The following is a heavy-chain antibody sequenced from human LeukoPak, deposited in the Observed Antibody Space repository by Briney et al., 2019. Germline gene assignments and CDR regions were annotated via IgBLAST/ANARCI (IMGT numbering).Heavy chain of an antibody. J-gene: IGHJ6*03. V-gene: IGHV4-34*01. CDR1: GGSFSGYY. CDR3: ARTEESGYSYRYFGYYYYMDV. Sequence: SETLSLTCAVYGGSFSGYYWSWIRQPPGEGLEWIGEINHSGSTNYNPSLKSRVTISVDTSKNQFSLKLSSVTAADTAVYYCARTEESGYSYRYFGYYYYMDVWGKGTTVTVSS. D-gene: IGHD5-18*01. CDR2: INHSGST.